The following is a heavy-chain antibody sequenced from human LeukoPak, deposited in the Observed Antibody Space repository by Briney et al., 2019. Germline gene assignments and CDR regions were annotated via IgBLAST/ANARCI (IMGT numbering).Heavy chain of an antibody. CDR1: GFTFSSYW. V-gene: IGHV3-74*01. Sequence: PRGSLRLSCAASGFTFSSYWMHWVRQAPGKGLLWVSRINTDGSSTTYADSVKGRFTISRDNAKNTLYLQMNSLRAEDTAVYYCAKGGDYCTNGVCPYYYYYMDVWGKGTTVTVSS. CDR3: AKGGDYCTNGVCPYYYYYMDV. J-gene: IGHJ6*03. D-gene: IGHD2-8*01. CDR2: INTDGSST.